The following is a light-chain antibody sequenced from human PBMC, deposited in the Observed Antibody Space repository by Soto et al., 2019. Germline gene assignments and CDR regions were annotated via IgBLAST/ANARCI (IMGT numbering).Light chain of an antibody. J-gene: IGLJ2*01. CDR2: DVN. Sequence: QSALTQPASVSGSPGQSITISCTGTNSDIGGYDYVSWYQHHPGKAPRLLIYDVNNWPSGVSDRFSGSKSGNTASLTISGLQAEDEGVYYCSSYTTTTPVVFGGGTQLTVL. CDR3: SSYTTTTPVV. V-gene: IGLV2-14*03. CDR1: NSDIGGYDY.